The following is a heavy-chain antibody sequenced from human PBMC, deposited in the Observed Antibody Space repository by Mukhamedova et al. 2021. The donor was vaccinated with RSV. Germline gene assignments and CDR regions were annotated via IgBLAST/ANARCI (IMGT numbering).Heavy chain of an antibody. CDR2: INGDGRT. D-gene: IGHD2-15*01. Sequence: VSRINGDGRTNYADSVRGRFTLSRDNAKNTLYLQMNSLRAEDTAVYYCARPDCSGGSCYLVYRGQGTLVTVSS. CDR3: ARPDCSGGSCYLVY. V-gene: IGHV3-74*01. J-gene: IGHJ4*02.